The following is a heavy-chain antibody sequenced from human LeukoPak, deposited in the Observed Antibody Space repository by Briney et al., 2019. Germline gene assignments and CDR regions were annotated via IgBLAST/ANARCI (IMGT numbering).Heavy chain of an antibody. Sequence: ASVKVSCKASGYTFTGYYMHWVRQAPGQGLEWMGWINPNSGGTNYAQKFQSRVTMTRDTSISTAYMELSRLRSDDTAVYYCATGPTYYYDSSGLRSRHNWFDPWGQGTLVTVSS. D-gene: IGHD3-22*01. V-gene: IGHV1-2*02. CDR2: INPNSGGT. CDR3: ATGPTYYYDSSGLRSRHNWFDP. J-gene: IGHJ5*02. CDR1: GYTFTGYY.